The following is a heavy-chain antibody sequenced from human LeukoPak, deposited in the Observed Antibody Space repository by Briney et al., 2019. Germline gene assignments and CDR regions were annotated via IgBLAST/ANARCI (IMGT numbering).Heavy chain of an antibody. CDR3: ARLQGITPQPMTEGFDI. Sequence: GGSLRLSCAASGFSFSSSWMLWVRQTPGKGLVWLSRISPDGSSTNYADSVKGRFTVSREIARNPLSLQMTSLRAEDSAVYYCARLQGITPQPMTEGFDIRGQGTMVTVSS. D-gene: IGHD3-16*01. J-gene: IGHJ3*02. V-gene: IGHV3-74*01. CDR1: GFSFSSSW. CDR2: ISPDGSST.